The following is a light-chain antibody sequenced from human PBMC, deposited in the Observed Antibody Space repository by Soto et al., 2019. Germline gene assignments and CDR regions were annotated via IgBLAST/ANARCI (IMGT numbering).Light chain of an antibody. V-gene: IGKV3-15*01. CDR1: QIVSNN. J-gene: IGKJ5*01. CDR2: GAS. Sequence: EIVMTQSAATLAVSAGEGVSPCWGASQIVSNNLAWYQQKPGQAPRLLIYGASTRATGITDRFSGSGSGTDFTLTISRLEPEDFAVYSCQQYGNSPITVGQVTRLDIK. CDR3: QQYGNSPIT.